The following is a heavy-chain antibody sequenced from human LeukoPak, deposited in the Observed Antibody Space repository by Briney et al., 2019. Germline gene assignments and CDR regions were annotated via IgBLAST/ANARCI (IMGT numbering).Heavy chain of an antibody. Sequence: GGSLRLSCAASGFTFSSYWMHWVRQAPGKGLAWVSRINSGGSSTIYADSVKGRFTISRDNAKNTLYLQMNSLRAEDTAVYYCARGAARLGSDYWGQGTLVTVSS. CDR1: GFTFSSYW. CDR3: ARGAARLGSDY. CDR2: INSGGSST. J-gene: IGHJ4*02. D-gene: IGHD6-6*01. V-gene: IGHV3-74*01.